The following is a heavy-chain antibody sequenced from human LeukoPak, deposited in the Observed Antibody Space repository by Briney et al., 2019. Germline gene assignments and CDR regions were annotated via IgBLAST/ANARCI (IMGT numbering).Heavy chain of an antibody. Sequence: GSLRLSCAASGFTFSSYGMHWVRQAPGKGLEWVAVISYDGSNKYYADSVKGRFTISRDNSKNTLYLQMNSLRAEDTAVYYCAKDQGIQAGHFDYWGQGTLVTVSS. D-gene: IGHD6-13*01. CDR3: AKDQGIQAGHFDY. V-gene: IGHV3-30*18. CDR2: ISYDGSNK. CDR1: GFTFSSYG. J-gene: IGHJ4*02.